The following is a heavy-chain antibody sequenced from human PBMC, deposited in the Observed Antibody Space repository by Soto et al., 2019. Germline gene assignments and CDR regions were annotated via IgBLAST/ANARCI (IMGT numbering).Heavy chain of an antibody. D-gene: IGHD1-1*01. V-gene: IGHV3-30*18. CDR1: GFTFNNYG. CDR3: AKAPNTWNPFVLDV. CDR2: ISYDGRNE. Sequence: QVQLVESGGGVVQPGRPLRLSCAASGFTFNNYGIHWVRQAPGKGLEWMALISYDGRNEYYADSVEGRFTISRDSSKKTVYLQMNSLRTEDTAVYYCAKAPNTWNPFVLDVRGLGTTVTVSS. J-gene: IGHJ6*02.